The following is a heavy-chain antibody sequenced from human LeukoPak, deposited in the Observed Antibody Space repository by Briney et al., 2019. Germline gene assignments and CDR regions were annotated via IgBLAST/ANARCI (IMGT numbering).Heavy chain of an antibody. CDR1: GFSFSSYA. V-gene: IGHV3-23*01. CDR2: IRDSGGST. Sequence: GGSLRLSCAASGFSFSSYAMSWVRQAPGKGLEWVSAIRDSGGSTYYADSVKGRFTISRDNSQNTLYLQMNSLRAEDTAVYYCAKDLSTYYYDSSGHYHGYWGQGTLVTVSS. D-gene: IGHD3-22*01. CDR3: AKDLSTYYYDSSGHYHGY. J-gene: IGHJ4*02.